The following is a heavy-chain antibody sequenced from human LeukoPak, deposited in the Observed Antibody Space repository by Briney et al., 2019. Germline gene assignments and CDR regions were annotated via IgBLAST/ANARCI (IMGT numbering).Heavy chain of an antibody. D-gene: IGHD3-9*01. CDR3: TRGGEILTHYKHIDY. J-gene: IGHJ4*02. Sequence: ASVKVSCKASGYSFTSYDINWVRQATGQGLEWMGYMNPNTGDTGVTQKFQGRVTMTRDPSIDTAYMELTSLRSEDTAVYFCTRGGEILTHYKHIDYWGQGTLVTVSS. CDR2: MNPNTGDT. V-gene: IGHV1-8*01. CDR1: GYSFTSYD.